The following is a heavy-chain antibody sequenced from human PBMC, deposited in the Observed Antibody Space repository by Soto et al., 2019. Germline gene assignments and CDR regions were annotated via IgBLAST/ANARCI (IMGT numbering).Heavy chain of an antibody. CDR1: GFNFSSYG. D-gene: IGHD6-13*01. V-gene: IGHV3-74*01. CDR2: INSDGSST. Sequence: GGPLRLSWAASGFNFSSYGMHWVRQAPGKGLVWVSRINSDGSSTSYADAVKGRFTISRDNAKNTLYLQMNSLRAEDTAVYYCARGAYSSSWYRRHYYYGMDVWGQGTTVTFSS. CDR3: ARGAYSSSWYRRHYYYGMDV. J-gene: IGHJ6*02.